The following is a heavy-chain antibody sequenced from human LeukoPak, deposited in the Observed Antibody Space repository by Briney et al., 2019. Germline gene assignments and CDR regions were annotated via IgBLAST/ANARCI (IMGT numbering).Heavy chain of an antibody. CDR3: ARAPAGRYYDSKGYYYGMDV. V-gene: IGHV1-69*04. D-gene: IGHD3-22*01. J-gene: IGHJ6*02. CDR1: GGTFSSYA. Sequence: SVKVSCKASGGTFSSYAISWVRQAPGQGLEWMGRIIPILGIANYAQKFQGRVTITADKSTSTAYMELSSLRSEDTAVYYCARAPAGRYYDSKGYYYGMDVWGQGTTVTVPS. CDR2: IIPILGIA.